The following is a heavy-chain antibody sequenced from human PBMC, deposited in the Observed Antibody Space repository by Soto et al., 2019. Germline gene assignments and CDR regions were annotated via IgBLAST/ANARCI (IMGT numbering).Heavy chain of an antibody. D-gene: IGHD3-22*01. V-gene: IGHV1-18*01. CDR1: GYTFSSYG. CDR2: ISPYNDDT. Sequence: QAQLVQSGAEVKKPGASVKVSCKASGYTFSSYGISWVRQAPGQGLEWLGWISPYNDDTNYAQKLQGRGTMTTDTSTRPAYMDRRRLRSDDTAVYYCARGGYYDSSGSRNYHYYGMDVWGQGTTVTVSS. CDR3: ARGGYYDSSGSRNYHYYGMDV. J-gene: IGHJ6*02.